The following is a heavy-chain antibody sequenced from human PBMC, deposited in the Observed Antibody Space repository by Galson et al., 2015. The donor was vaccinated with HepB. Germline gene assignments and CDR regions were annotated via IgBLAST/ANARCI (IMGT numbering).Heavy chain of an antibody. CDR2: IYYSGST. D-gene: IGHD3/OR15-3a*01. CDR1: GGSISSGDYY. V-gene: IGHV4-30-4*01. CDR3: ARYDFWSSPMNYFDS. Sequence: TLSLTCSVSGGSISSGDYYWSWIRQPPGKGLEWIGYIYYSGSTYYNPSLKSRVTISVDTSKNHFSLNLSSVTAADTAVYYCARYDFWSSPMNYFDSWGQGTQVTVSS. J-gene: IGHJ4*02.